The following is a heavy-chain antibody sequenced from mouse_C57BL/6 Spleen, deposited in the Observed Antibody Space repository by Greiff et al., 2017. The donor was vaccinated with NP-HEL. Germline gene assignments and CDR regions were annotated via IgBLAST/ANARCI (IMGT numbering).Heavy chain of an antibody. V-gene: IGHV10-1*01. J-gene: IGHJ3*01. CDR3: VRRNGNYQAWFAY. CDR2: IRSKSNNYAT. CDR1: GFSFNTYA. D-gene: IGHD2-1*01. Sequence: EVNVVESGGGLVQPKGSLKLSCAASGFSFNTYAMNWVRQAPGKGLEWVARIRSKSNNYATYYADSVKDRFTISRDDSESMLYLQMNNLKTEDTAMYYCVRRNGNYQAWFAYWGQGTLVTVSA.